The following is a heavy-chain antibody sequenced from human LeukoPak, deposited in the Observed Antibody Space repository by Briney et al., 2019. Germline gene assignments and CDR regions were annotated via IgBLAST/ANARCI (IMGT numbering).Heavy chain of an antibody. V-gene: IGHV4-59*01. Sequence: PSETLSLTCAVYGGSFSGYYWSWIRQPPGKGLEWIGYIYYSGRTNYNPSLKSRVTISVDTSKNQFSLKLSSVTAADTAVYYCARGRINTDYWGQGTLVTVSS. CDR2: IYYSGRT. J-gene: IGHJ4*02. D-gene: IGHD2-15*01. CDR1: GGSFSGYY. CDR3: ARGRINTDY.